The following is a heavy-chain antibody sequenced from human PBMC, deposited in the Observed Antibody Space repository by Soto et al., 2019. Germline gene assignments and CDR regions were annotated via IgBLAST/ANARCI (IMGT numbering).Heavy chain of an antibody. CDR3: ARVGTYYGSGSPYYSDY. Sequence: ASVKVSCKASGYTFTSYYMHWVRQAPGQGLEWMGIINPSGGSTSYAQKFQGRVTMTRDTSTSTVYMELSSLRSEDTAVYYCARVGTYYGSGSPYYSDYWGQGTLVTVSS. D-gene: IGHD3-10*01. CDR2: INPSGGST. CDR1: GYTFTSYY. J-gene: IGHJ4*02. V-gene: IGHV1-46*01.